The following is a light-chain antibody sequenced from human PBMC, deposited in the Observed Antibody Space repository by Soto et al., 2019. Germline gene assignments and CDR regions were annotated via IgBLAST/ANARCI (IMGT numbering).Light chain of an antibody. CDR2: GAS. J-gene: IGKJ1*01. CDR1: QSIASS. Sequence: DIQMTQSPSFLSPSLGDSVTIPCRASQSIASSLAWYQQKPGKPPNLLIYGASTLASGVPSRFSGSGSGTEFTLTINSLQPEDFATYYCQQYSISSVTFGQGTKVDIK. CDR3: QQYSISSVT. V-gene: IGKV1-5*01.